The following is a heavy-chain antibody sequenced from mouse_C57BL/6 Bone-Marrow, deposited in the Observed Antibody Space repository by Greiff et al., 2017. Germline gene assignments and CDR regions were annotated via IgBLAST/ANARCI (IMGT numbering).Heavy chain of an antibody. J-gene: IGHJ3*01. CDR3: TRIHYGGGVGAY. V-gene: IGHV1-5*01. Sequence: VQLQQSGTVLARPGASVKMSCKTSGYTFTSYWMHWVKQRPGQGLEWIGAIYPGNSDTSYNQKFKGKAKLTAVTSASTAYMELSSLTNEDSAVYYCTRIHYGGGVGAYWGQGTLVTVSA. D-gene: IGHD1-1*02. CDR1: GYTFTSYW. CDR2: IYPGNSDT.